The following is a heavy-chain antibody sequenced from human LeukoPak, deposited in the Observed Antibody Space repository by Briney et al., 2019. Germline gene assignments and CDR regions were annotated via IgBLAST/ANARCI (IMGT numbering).Heavy chain of an antibody. D-gene: IGHD3-16*02. V-gene: IGHV4-59*01. CDR1: GGFITTYY. CDR2: IYHGGDT. Sequence: SETLSLTCTVCGGFITTYYWSWVRQSPGKGLEWIGYIYHGGDTNYNPSLKSRVTISVDTSKNQVSLTLNFVTAADTAVYYCARTQLYRRGVDQWRQGTLVTVSS. J-gene: IGHJ4*02. CDR3: ARTQLYRRGVDQ.